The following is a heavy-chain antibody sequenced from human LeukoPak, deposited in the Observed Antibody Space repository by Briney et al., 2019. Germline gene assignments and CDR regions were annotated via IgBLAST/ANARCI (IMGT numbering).Heavy chain of an antibody. J-gene: IGHJ6*02. D-gene: IGHD3-10*01. Sequence: SETLSLTCTVSGGSISSGGYYWSWIRQHPGKGLEWIGSIYYSGSTSYNPSLKSRVTISVDTSKNQFSLKLSSVTAADTAVYYCARDRSYGSGSYYRPPYYYYYGMDVWGQGTTVTVSS. CDR1: GGSISSGGYY. CDR2: IYYSGST. V-gene: IGHV4-31*03. CDR3: ARDRSYGSGSYYRPPYYYYYGMDV.